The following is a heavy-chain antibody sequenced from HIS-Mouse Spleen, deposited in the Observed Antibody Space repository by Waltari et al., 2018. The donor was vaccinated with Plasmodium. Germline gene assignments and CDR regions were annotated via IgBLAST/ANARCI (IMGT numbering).Heavy chain of an antibody. CDR2: DSPIRGIA. Sequence: QVQLVQSGAEVKKPGSSVKVSCKASGGTFSSYAISWVRQAPGQGLEWMGRDSPIRGIANCGQKVQGRVTITADKSTSTAYMELSSLRSEDTAVYYCARAHLSGDPDYWGQGTLVTVSS. CDR3: ARAHLSGDPDY. D-gene: IGHD7-27*01. CDR1: GGTFSSYA. V-gene: IGHV1-69*04. J-gene: IGHJ4*02.